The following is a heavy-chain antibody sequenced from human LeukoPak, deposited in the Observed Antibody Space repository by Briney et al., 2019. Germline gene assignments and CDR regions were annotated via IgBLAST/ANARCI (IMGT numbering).Heavy chain of an antibody. Sequence: SETLSLTCAVYGGSFSGYYWSWIRQPPGKGPEWIGEINHSGSTNYNPSLKSRVTISVDTSKNQFSLKLSSVTAADTAVYYCARANYGDSYWGQGTLVTVSS. D-gene: IGHD4-17*01. CDR2: INHSGST. CDR3: ARANYGDSY. V-gene: IGHV4-34*01. J-gene: IGHJ4*02. CDR1: GGSFSGYY.